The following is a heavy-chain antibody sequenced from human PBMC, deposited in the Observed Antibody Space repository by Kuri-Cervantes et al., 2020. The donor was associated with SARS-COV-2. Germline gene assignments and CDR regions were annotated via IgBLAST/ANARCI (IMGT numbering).Heavy chain of an antibody. CDR2: ISAYNGNT. CDR3: ARGGIVLMVYAQDDTNWFDP. V-gene: IGHV1-18*01. D-gene: IGHD2-8*01. J-gene: IGHJ5*02. CDR1: GYTFTSYG. Sequence: ASVKVSCKASGYTFTSYGISWVRQAPGQGLEWMGWISAYNGNTNYAQKLQGRVTMTTDTSTSTAYMELSRLRSDDTAVYYCARGGIVLMVYAQDDTNWFDPWGQGTLVTVSS.